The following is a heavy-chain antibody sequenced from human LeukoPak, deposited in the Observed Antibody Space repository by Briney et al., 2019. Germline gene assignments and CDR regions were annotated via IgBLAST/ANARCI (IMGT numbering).Heavy chain of an antibody. CDR3: AKELWDSSINYPFDF. CDR1: GFTFSSYA. D-gene: IGHD6-13*01. Sequence: PGRSLRLSCAASGFTFSSYAMHWVRQAPGKGLEWVSTISGSGGSTYNADSVKGRFTISRDNSKNTLYLQMNSLRAEDTAVYYCAKELWDSSINYPFDFWGQGTLVTVSS. CDR2: ISGSGGST. V-gene: IGHV3-23*01. J-gene: IGHJ4*02.